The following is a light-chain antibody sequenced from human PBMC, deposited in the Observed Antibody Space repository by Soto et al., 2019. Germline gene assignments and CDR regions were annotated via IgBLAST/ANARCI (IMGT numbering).Light chain of an antibody. CDR1: QSVLYSSNNKNY. Sequence: DIVMTQSPDSLAVSLGERATINCKSSQSVLYSSNNKNYLAWYQQKPGQPPKLLIYWASTRESGVPDRFSGSGSGTDFPLTISSLQAEDVAVYYCQQYYSTLALTFCGGTKVEIK. V-gene: IGKV4-1*01. CDR2: WAS. J-gene: IGKJ4*01. CDR3: QQYYSTLALT.